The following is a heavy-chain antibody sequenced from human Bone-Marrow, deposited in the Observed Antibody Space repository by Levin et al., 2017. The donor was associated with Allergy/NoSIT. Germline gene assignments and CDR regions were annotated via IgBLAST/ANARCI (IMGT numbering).Heavy chain of an antibody. CDR2: VYFNGIT. V-gene: IGHV4-31*03. D-gene: IGHD3-10*01. CDR3: ARDNHIDDYGSRTYCFDS. J-gene: IGHJ4*02. Sequence: PSETLSLTCTVSGVPMTSSGYYWTWIRQQPGKALEWIGNVYFNGITDYNPSLKSRLTISVDTSKNQFSLRLSSVTAADTAVYYCARDNHIDDYGSRTYCFDSWGQGALVTVSS. CDR1: GVPMTSSGYY.